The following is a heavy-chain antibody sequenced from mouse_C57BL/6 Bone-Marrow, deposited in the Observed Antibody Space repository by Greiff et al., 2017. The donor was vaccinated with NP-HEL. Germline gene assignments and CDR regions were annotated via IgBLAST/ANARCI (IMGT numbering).Heavy chain of an antibody. CDR1: GYTFTSYW. D-gene: IGHD2-3*01. Sequence: VKLQQPGAELVKPGASVKLSCKASGYTFTSYWMHWVKQRPGQGLEWIGMIHPNSGSTNYNEKFKSKATLTVDKSSSTAYMQLSSLTSEDSAVYYCARWLLRYYFDFWGQGTTLTVSS. V-gene: IGHV1-64*01. J-gene: IGHJ2*01. CDR3: ARWLLRYYFDF. CDR2: IHPNSGST.